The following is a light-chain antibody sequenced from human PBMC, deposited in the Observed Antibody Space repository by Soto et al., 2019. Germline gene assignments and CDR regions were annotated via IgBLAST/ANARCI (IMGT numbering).Light chain of an antibody. CDR3: QHYNNWPPCT. Sequence: DIVMTQSPATLSVSPGERATLSCRASQSVSSNLAWYQQKPGQAPRLLIYGASTRATGIPARFSGSGSGTEFTLTISSLQSEDFAVYYCQHYNNWPPCTFGQGTKLEIK. CDR1: QSVSSN. V-gene: IGKV3-15*01. J-gene: IGKJ1*01. CDR2: GAS.